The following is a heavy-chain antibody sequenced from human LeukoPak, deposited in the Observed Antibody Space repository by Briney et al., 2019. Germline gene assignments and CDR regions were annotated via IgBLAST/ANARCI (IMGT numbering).Heavy chain of an antibody. Sequence: GGSLRLSCAASGFTYTNFWMSWVRQAPGKGLEWVANIKPDGSERYYVDSVKGRFTISRDNAKSSVSLQMNSLRAEDTAVYYCAKDIHWGQGTLVTVSS. CDR3: AKDIH. V-gene: IGHV3-7*05. CDR2: IKPDGSER. J-gene: IGHJ4*02. CDR1: GFTYTNFW.